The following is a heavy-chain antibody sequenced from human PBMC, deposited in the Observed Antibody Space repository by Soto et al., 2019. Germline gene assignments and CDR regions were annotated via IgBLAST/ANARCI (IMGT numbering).Heavy chain of an antibody. Sequence: QVQLVESGGGVVQPGRSLRLSCAASGFTFSSYAMHWVRQAPGKGLEWVAVISYDGSNKYYADSVKGRFTISRDNSKNTLYLQMNSLRAEDTAVYYCAREGAKASAFDIWGQGTMVTVSS. CDR3: AREGAKASAFDI. CDR1: GFTFSSYA. J-gene: IGHJ3*02. D-gene: IGHD5-12*01. V-gene: IGHV3-30-3*01. CDR2: ISYDGSNK.